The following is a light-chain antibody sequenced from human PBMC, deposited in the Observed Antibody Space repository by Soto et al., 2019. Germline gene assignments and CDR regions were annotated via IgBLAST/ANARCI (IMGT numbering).Light chain of an antibody. CDR2: GAS. J-gene: IGKJ2*01. CDR1: QSVSSN. CDR3: QQTFHSPRT. V-gene: IGKV3-15*01. Sequence: EIVMTQSPATLSVSPGERATLSCRASQSVSSNFVLYQQKPGQAPRLLIYGASTRATGIPAGFTGSGSGTAFTLTISRVEPGDSAVYYCQQTFHSPRTFGQGTSLEIK.